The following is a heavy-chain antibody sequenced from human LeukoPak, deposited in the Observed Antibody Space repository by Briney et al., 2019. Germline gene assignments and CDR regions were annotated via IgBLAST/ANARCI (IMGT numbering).Heavy chain of an antibody. CDR3: ARGRKYYDSSGGPHFDY. CDR2: ISAYDGNT. CDR1: GYTFTSYG. V-gene: IGHV1-18*01. J-gene: IGHJ4*02. Sequence: GASVKVSCKASGYTFTSYGISWVRQAPGQGLEWMGWISAYDGNTNYAQKFQGRATMTTDTSTSPAYMELRSLRSEDTAVYYCARGRKYYDSSGGPHFDYWGQGTLVTVSS. D-gene: IGHD3-22*01.